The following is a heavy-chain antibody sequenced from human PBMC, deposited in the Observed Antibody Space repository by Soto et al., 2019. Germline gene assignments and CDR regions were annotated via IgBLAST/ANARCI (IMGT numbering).Heavy chain of an antibody. CDR1: GFTFSSYE. Sequence: EVQLVESGGGLVQPGGSLRLSCAASGFTFSSYEMNWVRQAPGKGLEWVSYISSSGSTIYYADSVKGRFTISRDNAKNSLYLQMNSLIAEDTAVYYCARPMGSGYWYFDLWGRGTLVTVSS. D-gene: IGHD6-19*01. J-gene: IGHJ2*01. CDR2: ISSSGSTI. V-gene: IGHV3-48*03. CDR3: ARPMGSGYWYFDL.